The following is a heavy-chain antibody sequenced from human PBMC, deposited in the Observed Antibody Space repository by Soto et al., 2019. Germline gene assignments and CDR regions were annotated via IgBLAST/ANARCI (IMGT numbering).Heavy chain of an antibody. Sequence: ASVKVSCKASGGTFSSCAISWVRQAPGQGLEWMGGIIPIFGTANYAQKFQGRVTITADESTSTAYMELSSLRSEDTAVYYCARSVPDDYYDSSGYYYWTFDYWGQGTLVTVSS. CDR2: IIPIFGTA. CDR3: ARSVPDDYYDSSGYYYWTFDY. V-gene: IGHV1-69*13. CDR1: GGTFSSCA. D-gene: IGHD3-22*01. J-gene: IGHJ4*02.